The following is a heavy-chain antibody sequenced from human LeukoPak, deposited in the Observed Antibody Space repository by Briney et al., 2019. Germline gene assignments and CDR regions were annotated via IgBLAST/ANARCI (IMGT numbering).Heavy chain of an antibody. D-gene: IGHD6-6*01. CDR3: ALGLVTSYYYGMDV. Sequence: ASVKVSCKASGYTFTGYYMHWVRQAPGQGLEWMGWINAGNGNTKYSQKFQGRVTITRDTSASTAYMELSSLRSEDTAVYYCALGLVTSYYYGMDVWGQGTTVTVSS. CDR1: GYTFTGYY. J-gene: IGHJ6*02. CDR2: INAGNGNT. V-gene: IGHV1-3*01.